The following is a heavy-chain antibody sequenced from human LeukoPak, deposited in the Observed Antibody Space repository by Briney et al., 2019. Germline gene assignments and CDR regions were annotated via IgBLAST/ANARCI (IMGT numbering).Heavy chain of an antibody. Sequence: PGGSLRLSCAAYGFTFSSYEMNWVRQAPGKGLEWVSYISSSGSTIYYADSVKGRFTISRDNAKNSLYLQMNSLRAEDTAVYYCAREYYDILTGYYASFDYWGQGTLVTVSS. D-gene: IGHD3-9*01. V-gene: IGHV3-48*03. CDR2: ISSSGSTI. J-gene: IGHJ4*02. CDR3: AREYYDILTGYYASFDY. CDR1: GFTFSSYE.